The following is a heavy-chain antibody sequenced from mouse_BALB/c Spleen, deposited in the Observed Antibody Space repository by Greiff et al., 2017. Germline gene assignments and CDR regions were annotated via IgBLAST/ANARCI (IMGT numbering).Heavy chain of an antibody. D-gene: IGHD1-1*01. V-gene: IGHV1-69*02. CDR1: GYTFTSYW. J-gene: IGHJ4*01. CDR3: TRGNYYGSSLYAMDY. Sequence: QVQLQQPGAELVRPGASVKLSCKASGYTFTSYWINWVKQRPGQGLEWIGNIYPSDSYTNYNQKFKDKATLTVDKSSNTAYMQLNSPTSEDSAVYYCTRGNYYGSSLYAMDYWGQGTSVTVSS. CDR2: IYPSDSYT.